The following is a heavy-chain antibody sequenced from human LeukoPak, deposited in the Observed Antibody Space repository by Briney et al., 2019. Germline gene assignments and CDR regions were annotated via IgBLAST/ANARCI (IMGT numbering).Heavy chain of an antibody. Sequence: SETLSLTCTVSGGSISSYYWSWIRQPPGKGLEWIGYIYYSGSTNYNPSLKSQVTISVDTSKNQFSLKLSSVTAADTAVYYCATTHCSGGSCYYLFDYWGQGTLVTVSS. CDR1: GGSISSYY. D-gene: IGHD2-15*01. V-gene: IGHV4-59*12. J-gene: IGHJ4*02. CDR2: IYYSGST. CDR3: ATTHCSGGSCYYLFDY.